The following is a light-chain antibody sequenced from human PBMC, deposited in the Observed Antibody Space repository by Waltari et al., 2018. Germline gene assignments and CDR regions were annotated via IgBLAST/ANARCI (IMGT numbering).Light chain of an antibody. J-gene: IGLJ3*02. CDR3: SATAGGYTWV. CDR2: DVI. V-gene: IGLV2-11*01. CDR1: SSDVGAYNY. Sequence: QSALTQPRSVSGSPGQSVAISCTGTSSDVGAYNYVSWYQHHPDKAPKLIIFDVIKRPSGVPDRFAGPKSGNTASLTISGLQAEDVADYQCSATAGGYTWVFCGGTKLTVL.